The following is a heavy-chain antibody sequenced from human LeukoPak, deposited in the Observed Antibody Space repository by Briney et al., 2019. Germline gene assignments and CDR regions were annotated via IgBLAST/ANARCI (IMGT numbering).Heavy chain of an antibody. CDR3: ARGVWYCSSTGCYTRNYYYGMDV. CDR1: GGSFSGYY. J-gene: IGHJ6*02. V-gene: IGHV4-34*01. D-gene: IGHD2-2*02. CDR2: INHTGSI. Sequence: PSETLSLTCAVYGGSFSGYYWSWIRQPPGKGLEWIGEINHTGSINYNPSLKSRVTISVDTSKNQFSLKLTSVTAADTAVYYCARGVWYCSSTGCYTRNYYYGMDVWGQGTTVTVSS.